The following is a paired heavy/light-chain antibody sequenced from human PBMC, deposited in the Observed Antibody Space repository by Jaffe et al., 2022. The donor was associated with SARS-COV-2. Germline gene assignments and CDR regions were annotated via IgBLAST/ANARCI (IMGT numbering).Light chain of an antibody. Sequence: QSVLTQPPSVSGAPGQRVTISCTGGSSNFGAGYDVHWYQQFPGTAPKLLIYGNTNRPSGVPDRFSGSKSGTSASLAITGLRAEDEADYYCQSHDSSLNGIVVFGGGTKLTVL. V-gene: IGLV1-40*01. CDR3: QSHDSSLNGIVV. CDR1: SSNFGAGYD. J-gene: IGLJ2*01. CDR2: GNT.
Heavy chain of an antibody. D-gene: IGHD2-21*02. CDR3: ARTHCGGDCYGGGAFDY. V-gene: IGHV3-30*04. CDR1: GFTFNTYH. J-gene: IGHJ4*02. Sequence: QVQLVESGGGVVQPGGSLRLSCAVSGFTFNTYHMYWVRQAPGKGLEWVAVISDDGSNTYYADSVKGRFTISRDNSKNTLDLQMNSLRVDDTAVYYCARTHCGGDCYGGGAFDYWGQGTLVTVSS. CDR2: ISDDGSNT.